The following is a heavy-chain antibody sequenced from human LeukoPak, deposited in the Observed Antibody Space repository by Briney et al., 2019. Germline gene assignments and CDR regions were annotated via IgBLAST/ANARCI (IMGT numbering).Heavy chain of an antibody. CDR1: GGSFSGYY. CDR2: INHSGNT. D-gene: IGHD3-3*01. J-gene: IGHJ5*02. V-gene: IGHV4-34*01. CDR3: ARVARFLLNWFDP. Sequence: SETLSLTCAVYGGSFSGYYWSWLRQPPGKGLEWIGEINHSGNTNYNPSLKSRVTISVDTSKNQFSLKMRSVTAADTAVYYCARVARFLLNWFDPWGQGTLVTVSS.